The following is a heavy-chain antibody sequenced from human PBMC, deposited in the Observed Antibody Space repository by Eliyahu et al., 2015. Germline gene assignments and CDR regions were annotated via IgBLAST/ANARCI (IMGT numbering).Heavy chain of an antibody. CDR1: GGXFSGYY. V-gene: IGHV4-34*01. Sequence: QVQLQQWGAGLLKPSETLXLTCAVXGGXFSGYYWSWIRQPPGKGLEWIGEINHSGSTNXNPSLKSRVTISVDTSKNQFSLKLSSVTAADTAVYYCARGVVVAATPFDYWGQGTLVTVSS. D-gene: IGHD2-15*01. J-gene: IGHJ4*02. CDR3: ARGVVVAATPFDY. CDR2: INHSGST.